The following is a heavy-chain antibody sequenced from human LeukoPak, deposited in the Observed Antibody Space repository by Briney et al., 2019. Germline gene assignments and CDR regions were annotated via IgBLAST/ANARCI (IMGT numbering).Heavy chain of an antibody. J-gene: IGHJ4*02. CDR1: GGSFSGYY. Sequence: SETLSLTCAVYGGSFSGYYWSWIRQPPGKGLESIGEINHSGSTNYNPSLKSRVTISVDTSKNQFSLKLSSVTAADTAVYYCARHALTYYYDSSGYYWPYYFDYWGQGTLVTVSS. D-gene: IGHD3-22*01. CDR3: ARHALTYYYDSSGYYWPYYFDY. V-gene: IGHV4-34*01. CDR2: INHSGST.